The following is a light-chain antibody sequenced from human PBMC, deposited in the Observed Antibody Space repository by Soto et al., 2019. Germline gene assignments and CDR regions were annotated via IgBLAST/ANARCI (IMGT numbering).Light chain of an antibody. V-gene: IGLV2-14*01. CDR2: EVS. Sequence: QSVLTQPASVSGSPGQSITISCTGTGSDVGRYNYVSWYQQHPGRAPKLMIYEVSNRPSGVSDRFSGSKSGNTASLTISGLQAEDEADYFCTSYTIIDTLHVLFGGGTKVTVL. CDR3: TSYTIIDTLHVL. CDR1: GSDVGRYNY. J-gene: IGLJ2*01.